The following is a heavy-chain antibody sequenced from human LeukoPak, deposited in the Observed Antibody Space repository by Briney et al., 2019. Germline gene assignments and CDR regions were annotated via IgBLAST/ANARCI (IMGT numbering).Heavy chain of an antibody. CDR2: ISAYNGNT. J-gene: IGHJ4*02. Sequence: ASVTVSCKASGYTFTSYGISWVRQAPGQGLEWMGWISAYNGNTNYAQKLQGRVTMTTDTSTSTAYMELRSLRSDDTAVYYCARGSPYGSGGYPPDYWGQGTLVTVSS. V-gene: IGHV1-18*04. CDR1: GYTFTSYG. D-gene: IGHD3-10*01. CDR3: ARGSPYGSGGYPPDY.